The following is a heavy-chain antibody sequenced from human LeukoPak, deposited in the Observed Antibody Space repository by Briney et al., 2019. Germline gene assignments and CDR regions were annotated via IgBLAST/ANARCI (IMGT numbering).Heavy chain of an antibody. V-gene: IGHV3-53*01. J-gene: IGHJ6*03. CDR1: GFTVSSNY. D-gene: IGHD2-2*01. CDR2: IYSGGST. Sequence: PGGSLRLSCAASGFTVSSNYMSWVRQAPGKGLEWVSVIYSGGSTYYADSVKGRFTISRDNSKNTLYLQMNSLRAEDTAVYYCARVSVVPAAPNYYYYMDVWGKGTTVTVSS. CDR3: ARVSVVPAAPNYYYYMDV.